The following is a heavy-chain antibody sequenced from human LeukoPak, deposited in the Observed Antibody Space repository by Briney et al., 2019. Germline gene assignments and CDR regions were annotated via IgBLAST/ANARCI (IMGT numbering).Heavy chain of an antibody. CDR3: ARERGRLTMVRGGYDAFDI. D-gene: IGHD3-10*01. V-gene: IGHV1-8*01. Sequence: ASVRVSCKASGYTFTTYDINWVRQVTGQGLEWMGWMNPNSGNTNYAQKFQGRVTMTTDTSTSTAYMEVRRLRFDDTAVYYCARERGRLTMVRGGYDAFDIWGQGTMVTVSS. J-gene: IGHJ3*02. CDR1: GYTFTTYD. CDR2: MNPNSGNT.